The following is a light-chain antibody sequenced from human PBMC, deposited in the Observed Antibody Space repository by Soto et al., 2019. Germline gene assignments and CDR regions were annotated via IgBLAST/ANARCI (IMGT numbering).Light chain of an antibody. Sequence: SYELTQPPSVSEAPGQTARITCGENNIESKSVHWYQQRPGQAPVLVLYYDGSRSSGIPERLSGSNSGSTATLTISSVEASDEADYFCEVWDISSDQYVFGPGSKVTVL. J-gene: IGLJ1*01. V-gene: IGLV3-21*02. CDR1: NIESKS. CDR3: EVWDISSDQYV. CDR2: YDG.